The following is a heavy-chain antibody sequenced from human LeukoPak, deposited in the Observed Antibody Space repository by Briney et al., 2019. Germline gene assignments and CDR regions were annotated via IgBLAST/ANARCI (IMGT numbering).Heavy chain of an antibody. CDR3: ARMPYDSSGYYGGKNYSYGMDV. Sequence: PGRSLRLSCAASGFTFSRYAMHGGRQAPRKGLEWGAIISYDGSNKYYADSVKGRFTISRDNSKTTLLVQMNTLRVEDPAVYYCARMPYDSSGYYGGKNYSYGMDVWGQGTTVTVSS. V-gene: IGHV3-30-3*01. CDR1: GFTFSRYA. D-gene: IGHD3-22*01. J-gene: IGHJ6*02. CDR2: ISYDGSNK.